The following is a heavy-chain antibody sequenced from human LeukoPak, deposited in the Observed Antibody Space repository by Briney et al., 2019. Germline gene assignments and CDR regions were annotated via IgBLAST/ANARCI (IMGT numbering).Heavy chain of an antibody. CDR3: ARVVLPEYYDYVWGSYRYNWFDP. CDR2: IYYSGST. D-gene: IGHD3-16*02. J-gene: IGHJ5*02. V-gene: IGHV4-59*01. Sequence: SETLSLTRTVSGGSISSYYWSWIRQPPGKGLEWIGYIYYSGSTNYNPSLKSRVAISVDTSKNQFTLKLSSVTAADTAVYYCARVVLPEYYDYVWGSYRYNWFDPWGQGTLVTVSS. CDR1: GGSISSYY.